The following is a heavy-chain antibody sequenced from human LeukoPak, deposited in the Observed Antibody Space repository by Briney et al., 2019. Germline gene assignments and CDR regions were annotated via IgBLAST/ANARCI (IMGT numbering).Heavy chain of an antibody. CDR2: IIPILGIA. CDR1: GGTFSSYA. CDR3: ARSTTVVTPEWFAP. V-gene: IGHV1-69*04. Sequence: SVKVSCKASGGTFSSYAISWVRQAPGQGLEWMGRIIPILGIANYAQKFQGRVTITADKSTSTAYMELSSLRSEDTAVYYCARSTTVVTPEWFAPWGQGTLVTVSS. J-gene: IGHJ5*02. D-gene: IGHD4-23*01.